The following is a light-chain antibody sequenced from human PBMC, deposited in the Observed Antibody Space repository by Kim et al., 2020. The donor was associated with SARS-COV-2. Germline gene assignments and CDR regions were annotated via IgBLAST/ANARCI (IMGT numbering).Light chain of an antibody. Sequence: SPGERATLSCRASQSINNNYLAWYQQKPGRAPRLRISAASSRATGIPDRFSGSGSGTDFTLTISRLEPEDFAIYYCHQYGSSPRTFGQGTKVDIK. J-gene: IGKJ1*01. CDR1: QSINNNY. V-gene: IGKV3-20*01. CDR3: HQYGSSPRT. CDR2: AAS.